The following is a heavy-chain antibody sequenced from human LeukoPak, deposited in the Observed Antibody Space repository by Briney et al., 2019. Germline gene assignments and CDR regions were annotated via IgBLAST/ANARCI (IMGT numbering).Heavy chain of an antibody. J-gene: IGHJ4*02. CDR3: AKDGRYYYDSSGYQFDY. CDR1: GLTFSSYG. D-gene: IGHD3-22*01. Sequence: PGGSLRLSCAASGLTFSSYGMHWARQAPGKGMEWVAFIRYDGSNKYYADSVKGRFTISRDNSKNTLYLQMNSLRAEDTAVYYCAKDGRYYYDSSGYQFDYWGQGTLVTVSS. CDR2: IRYDGSNK. V-gene: IGHV3-30*02.